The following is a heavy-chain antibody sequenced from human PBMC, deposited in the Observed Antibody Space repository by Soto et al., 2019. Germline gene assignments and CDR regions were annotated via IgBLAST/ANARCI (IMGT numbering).Heavy chain of an antibody. CDR3: ATEELCGADCYFFKH. J-gene: IGHJ4*02. CDR1: GFNLRNYE. Sequence: VGSLRLSFAVSGFNLRNYEMNWVRQVPGKGLEWISKISGSNNNIYYADSVQGRFTISRDDANNVLFLQMNSLRAEDTATYHCATEELCGADCYFFKHWGQGTLVTVSS. D-gene: IGHD2-21*02. CDR2: ISGSNNNI. V-gene: IGHV3-48*03.